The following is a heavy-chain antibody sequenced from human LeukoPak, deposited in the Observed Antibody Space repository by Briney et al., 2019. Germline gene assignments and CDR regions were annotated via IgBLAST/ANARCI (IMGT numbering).Heavy chain of an antibody. V-gene: IGHV4-59*01. J-gene: IGHJ4*02. CDR1: GGSNSSYY. Sequence: PSETLTLTCTVSGGSNSSYYWSWIRQPPGKVLEWIGYIYYSGSTNYNPSLKSRVIISVDTSKNQFSLKLSSVTAADTAVYYCARGHSSSSGYSPFDYWGQGTLVTVSA. D-gene: IGHD3-22*01. CDR2: IYYSGST. CDR3: ARGHSSSSGYSPFDY.